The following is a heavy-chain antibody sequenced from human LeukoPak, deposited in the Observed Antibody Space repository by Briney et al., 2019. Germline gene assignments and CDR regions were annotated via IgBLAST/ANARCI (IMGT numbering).Heavy chain of an antibody. CDR1: GGSISSYY. CDR2: IYCSGST. J-gene: IGHJ6*02. D-gene: IGHD4-17*01. CDR3: ARTPTDLYYYYGMDV. V-gene: IGHV4-59*01. Sequence: SETLSLTCTVSGGSISSYYWSWIRQPPGKGLEWIGYIYCSGSTNYNPSLKSRATISVDTSKNQFSLKLSSVTAADTAVYYCARTPTDLYYYYGMDVWGQGTTVTVSS.